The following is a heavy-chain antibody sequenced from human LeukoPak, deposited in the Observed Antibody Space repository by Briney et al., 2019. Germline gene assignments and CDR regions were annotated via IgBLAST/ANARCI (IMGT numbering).Heavy chain of an antibody. CDR1: GYTLASDA. Sequence: GASVKVSCKASGYTLASDAIHWVRQAHGQRLEWMGWVKIGNDNTKYSQKFQGRVTFTRDTSASTVYMELSSLRSEDTAVYYCARGYTNGWYLDYWGQGTLVTVSS. D-gene: IGHD6-19*01. CDR2: VKIGNDNT. J-gene: IGHJ4*02. V-gene: IGHV1-3*04. CDR3: ARGYTNGWYLDY.